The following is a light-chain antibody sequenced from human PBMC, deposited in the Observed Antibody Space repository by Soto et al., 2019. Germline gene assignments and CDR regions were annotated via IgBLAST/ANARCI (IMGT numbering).Light chain of an antibody. J-gene: IGLJ1*01. Sequence: QSVLTQPASVYGSPGQSITISCTGTNSDVGGYNFVSWFQQHPAKAPKLLIYEVSNRPSGVSNRFSGSKSGNTASLTISGLQAEDEADYYCTSYTKTSPLVFGTGTKLTVL. V-gene: IGLV2-14*01. CDR2: EVS. CDR3: TSYTKTSPLV. CDR1: NSDVGGYNF.